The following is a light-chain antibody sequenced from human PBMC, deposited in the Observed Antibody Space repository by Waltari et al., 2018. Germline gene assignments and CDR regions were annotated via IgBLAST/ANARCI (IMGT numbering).Light chain of an antibody. CDR3: QTGGHGTWV. J-gene: IGLJ3*02. Sequence: QLVLTQSPSASASLGASVKLTCTLSSGHSSNIVAWHQQKPEKGPRYLMKVNSDGSHTKGDDIPDRFAGSSSGSERYLTISSLQSEDEADYYCQTGGHGTWVFGGGTKLTVV. CDR1: SGHSSNI. V-gene: IGLV4-69*01. CDR2: VNSDGSH.